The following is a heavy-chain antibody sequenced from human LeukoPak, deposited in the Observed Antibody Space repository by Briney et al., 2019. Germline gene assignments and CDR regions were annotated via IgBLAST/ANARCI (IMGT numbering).Heavy chain of an antibody. CDR1: GGSISSGSYY. J-gene: IGHJ3*02. CDR3: ARDGEYCSSTSCFPAFDI. Sequence: SETLSLTCTVSGGSISSGSYYWSWIRQPAGKGLEWIGRIYTSGSTNYNPSLKSRVTISVDTSKNQFSLKLSSVTAADTAVYYCARDGEYCSSTSCFPAFDIWGQGTMVTVSS. CDR2: IYTSGST. D-gene: IGHD2-2*01. V-gene: IGHV4-61*02.